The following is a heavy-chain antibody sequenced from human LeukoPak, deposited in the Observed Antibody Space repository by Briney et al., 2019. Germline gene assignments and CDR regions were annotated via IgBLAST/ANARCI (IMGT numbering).Heavy chain of an antibody. CDR2: INYSGST. J-gene: IGHJ6*03. D-gene: IGHD4-17*01. CDR3: ARLTVTTIGNLRALMYYYYYMEV. V-gene: IGHV4-59*01. CDR1: GGSISPYY. Sequence: SETLSLPCTVSGGSISPYYWSWIRQPPGRGLEWIGYINYSGSTNYNPSLKSRVTISVDTSNNQFSLKMNSVTSADTAVYYCARLTVTTIGNLRALMYYYYYMEVWGNGTTVTISS.